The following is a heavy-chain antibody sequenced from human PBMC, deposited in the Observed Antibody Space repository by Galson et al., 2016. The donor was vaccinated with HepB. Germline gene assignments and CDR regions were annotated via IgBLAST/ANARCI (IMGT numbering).Heavy chain of an antibody. CDR1: GDSVSSNSAA. J-gene: IGHJ5*02. CDR3: ARSQNIVVVVAATGFPDWFDP. Sequence: CAISGDSVSSNSAAWNWIKQSPSRGLEWLGRTYYRSKWYNDYAVSVKSRITINPDTSKNQLSLQLNSVTPEDTAVYYCARSQNIVVVVAATGFPDWFDPWGQGTLVTVSS. D-gene: IGHD2-15*01. V-gene: IGHV6-1*01. CDR2: TYYRSKWYN.